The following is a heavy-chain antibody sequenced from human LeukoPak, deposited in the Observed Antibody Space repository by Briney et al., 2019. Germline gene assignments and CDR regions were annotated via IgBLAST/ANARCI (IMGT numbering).Heavy chain of an antibody. CDR1: GFIFRNYA. CDR3: AKESGALGAPLYDY. V-gene: IGHV3-23*01. CDR2: ISDNGGGT. Sequence: PGGSLRLSCVASGFIFRNYAMSWVRQAPGEGLEWVSGISDNGGGTYYADSVKGRFTISRDSSKNMLYLQMNSLRAEDTAVYYCAKESGALGAPLYDYWGQGILVTGSS. J-gene: IGHJ4*02. D-gene: IGHD4/OR15-4a*01.